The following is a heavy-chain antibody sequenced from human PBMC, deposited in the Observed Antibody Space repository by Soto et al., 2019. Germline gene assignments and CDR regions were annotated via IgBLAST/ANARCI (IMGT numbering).Heavy chain of an antibody. V-gene: IGHV4-31*03. CDR1: GGSFSSGDYY. CDR2: IYSSGST. J-gene: IGHJ4*02. Sequence: QVQMQKSGPGQVKPSQTLSLTCTDSGGSFSSGDYYWSWIRKNPGKGLESIGYIYSSGSTYYNPSLKCRVTMSLDTSKRQFALELCSVTGADTAVYYSGRGTGNWNFWYYFDYWGEGTLVTVYS. CDR3: GRGTGNWNFWYYFDY. D-gene: IGHD1-7*01.